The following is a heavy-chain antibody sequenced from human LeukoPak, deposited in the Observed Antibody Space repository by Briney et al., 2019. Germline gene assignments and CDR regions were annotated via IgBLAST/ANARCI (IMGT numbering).Heavy chain of an antibody. D-gene: IGHD3-3*01. CDR1: GDSISSFY. Sequence: SETLSLTCTVSGDSISSFYWSWIRQHPGKGLEWIGYIYSSGSTNYNPSLKSRVTISVDTSKNQFSLKLSSVTAADTAVYYCARAGFWSGYYTDYWGQGTLVTVSS. J-gene: IGHJ4*02. V-gene: IGHV4-59*01. CDR2: IYSSGST. CDR3: ARAGFWSGYYTDY.